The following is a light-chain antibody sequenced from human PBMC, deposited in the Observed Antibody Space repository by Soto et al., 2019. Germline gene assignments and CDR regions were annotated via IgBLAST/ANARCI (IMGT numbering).Light chain of an antibody. J-gene: IGKJ2*01. V-gene: IGKV3-15*01. CDR3: HQYDDGPYT. CDR1: QSVSSN. CDR2: GAS. Sequence: EIVMTQSPATLSLSPGERATISCRASQSVSSNVAWYQQIPGQTPRLLIYGASTRATGIPVRFSGSGSGTEFTLTISSLQSEDFAVYYCHQYDDGPYTFGQGTKVDIK.